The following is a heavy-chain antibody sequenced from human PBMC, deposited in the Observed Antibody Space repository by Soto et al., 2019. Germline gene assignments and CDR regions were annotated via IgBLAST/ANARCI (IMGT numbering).Heavy chain of an antibody. V-gene: IGHV3-30*18. CDR2: ISYDGSNK. Sequence: PGGSLRLSCAASGFTFSSYGMHWVRQAPGKGLEWVAVISYDGSNKYYADSVKGRFTISRDNSKNTLYLQMNSLRAEDTAVYYCAKEKGGIAVAASSFDYWGQGTQVTVSS. CDR1: GFTFSSYG. D-gene: IGHD6-19*01. J-gene: IGHJ4*02. CDR3: AKEKGGIAVAASSFDY.